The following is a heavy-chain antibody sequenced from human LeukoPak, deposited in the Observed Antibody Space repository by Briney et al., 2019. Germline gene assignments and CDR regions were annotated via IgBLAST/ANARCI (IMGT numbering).Heavy chain of an antibody. Sequence: GESLKISCKGSGYNFTSHWIGWVRQMPGKGLEWMGIIYPGDSDTRYSPSFQGQVTISADKSISTAYLQWSSLKASDTAMYYCAVGGMGIAAATPYYYYGMDVWGQGTTVTVSS. D-gene: IGHD6-13*01. CDR3: AVGGMGIAAATPYYYYGMDV. CDR2: IYPGDSDT. V-gene: IGHV5-51*01. J-gene: IGHJ6*02. CDR1: GYNFTSHW.